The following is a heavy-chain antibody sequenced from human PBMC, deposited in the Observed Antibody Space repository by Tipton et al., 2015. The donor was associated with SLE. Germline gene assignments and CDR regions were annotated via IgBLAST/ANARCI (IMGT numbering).Heavy chain of an antibody. J-gene: IGHJ6*02. V-gene: IGHV4-59*08. CDR3: ARGMVTWRGAIIGVDV. Sequence: TLSLTCSVSGGSISSHYWIWIRQPPGKGLEWIGYISYGGDTNYNPSLKSRVTISVDTAKNQFSLKLTSVTAADTAVYYCARGMVTWRGAIIGVDVWGQGTTVNVSS. CDR1: GGSISSHY. CDR2: ISYGGDT. D-gene: IGHD2-21*02.